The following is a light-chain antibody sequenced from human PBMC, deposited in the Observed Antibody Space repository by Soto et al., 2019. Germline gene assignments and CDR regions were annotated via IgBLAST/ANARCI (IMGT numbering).Light chain of an antibody. Sequence: EIVMMQSPATLSVSPGERATLSCRASQSVSSNLAWYQQKPGQAPRLLIYGASTRATGIPARFSGSGSGTEFTLTISSLQSEDFAVYYCKQYNNWPPAFGQGTKVDIK. V-gene: IGKV3-15*01. J-gene: IGKJ1*01. CDR2: GAS. CDR1: QSVSSN. CDR3: KQYNNWPPA.